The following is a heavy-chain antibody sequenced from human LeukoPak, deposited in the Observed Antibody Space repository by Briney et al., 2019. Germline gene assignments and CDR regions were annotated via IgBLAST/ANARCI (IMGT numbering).Heavy chain of an antibody. Sequence: SETLSLTCAVYGGSFSGYYWSWIRQPPGKELEWIGEINHSGSTNYNPSLKSRVTISVDTSKNQFSLKLSSVTAADTAVYYCARATLLRRWFDPWGQGTLVTVSS. CDR1: GGSFSGYY. CDR2: INHSGST. V-gene: IGHV4-34*01. CDR3: ARATLLRRWFDP. J-gene: IGHJ5*02. D-gene: IGHD2-15*01.